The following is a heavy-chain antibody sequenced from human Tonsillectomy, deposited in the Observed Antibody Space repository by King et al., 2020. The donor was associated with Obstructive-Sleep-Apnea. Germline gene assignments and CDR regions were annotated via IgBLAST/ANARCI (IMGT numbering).Heavy chain of an antibody. Sequence: VQLQESGPGLVKPSQTLSLTCTVSGGYISSSDFYWSWIRQPPGKGLEWVGCIFYNGSTSYNPSLKRRVAISVGTSKKEFSLKLRSATAADTAVYYCARGSDELWGRGTLVTVSS. J-gene: IGHJ2*01. CDR3: ARGSDEL. CDR2: IFYNGST. V-gene: IGHV4-30-4*01. CDR1: GGYISSSDFY.